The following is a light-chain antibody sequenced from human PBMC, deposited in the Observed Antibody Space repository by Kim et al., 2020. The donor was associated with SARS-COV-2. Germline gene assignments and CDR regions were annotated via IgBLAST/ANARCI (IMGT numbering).Light chain of an antibody. CDR3: MFRDTRQEWV. CDR2: GKN. Sequence: SSELTQDPAVSVALGQTVTLTCQGDSLRTYYASWYQQRPGQSPVLVIYGKNKRASGIPDRFSGSTSGNTSSLTITGAQAEDDGDYYCMFRDTRQEWVFGG. CDR1: SLRTYY. V-gene: IGLV3-19*01. J-gene: IGLJ3*02.